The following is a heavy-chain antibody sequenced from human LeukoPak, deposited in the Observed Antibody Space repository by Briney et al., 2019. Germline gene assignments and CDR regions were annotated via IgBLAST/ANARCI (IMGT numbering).Heavy chain of an antibody. CDR3: ARRAGAYSHPYDY. CDR2: IYSDNT. J-gene: IGHJ4*02. D-gene: IGHD4/OR15-4a*01. V-gene: IGHV3-53*01. CDR1: GFTVSSNS. Sequence: GGSLRLSCTVSGFTVSSNSMSWVRQAPGRGLEWVSFIYSDNTHYSDSVKGRFTISRDNSNNTLYPQMNSLRAEDTAVYYCARRAGAYSHPYDYWGQGTLVTVSS.